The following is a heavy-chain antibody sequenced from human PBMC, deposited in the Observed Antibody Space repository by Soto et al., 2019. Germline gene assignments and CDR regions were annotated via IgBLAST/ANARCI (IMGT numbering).Heavy chain of an antibody. J-gene: IGHJ4*02. CDR1: GFTFSAYS. V-gene: IGHV3-21*01. D-gene: IGHD3-9*01. CDR3: ARGLRYFDWFKDY. Sequence: GGSLRLSCEASGFTFSAYSMIWVRQAPGKGLEWVSSIHSSSYIYYADSVKGRFTISRDNARNSLYLQMNSLRAEDTAVYYCARGLRYFDWFKDYWGQGTLVTVSS. CDR2: IHSSSYI.